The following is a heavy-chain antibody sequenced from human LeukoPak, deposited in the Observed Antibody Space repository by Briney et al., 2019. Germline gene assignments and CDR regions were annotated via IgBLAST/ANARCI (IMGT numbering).Heavy chain of an antibody. CDR2: IDPSDSYT. D-gene: IGHD2-8*01. J-gene: IGHJ5*02. Sequence: GESLRISGKGSGYSFTTFWITWVRQMPGKGLKCTGRIDPSDSYTKYSPSFQGHVTISADKSIDTAYLQWSSLKASDTAMYFCARVYCTTATCDNWFDPWGQGTLVTVSS. V-gene: IGHV5-10-1*01. CDR1: GYSFTTFW. CDR3: ARVYCTTATCDNWFDP.